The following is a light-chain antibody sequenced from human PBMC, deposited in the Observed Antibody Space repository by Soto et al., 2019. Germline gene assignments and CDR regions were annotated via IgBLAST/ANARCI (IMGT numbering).Light chain of an antibody. CDR2: DVS. CDR1: SSDVGGYNY. J-gene: IGLJ1*01. Sequence: QSALTQPRSVSGSPGQSVTISCTGTSSDVGGYNYVSWYQQHPGKAPKLMISDVSKRPSGVPDRFSDSKSGNTASLTISGLQAEDEADYYCCSYAGNYYVFGTGTKVTVL. CDR3: CSYAGNYYV. V-gene: IGLV2-11*01.